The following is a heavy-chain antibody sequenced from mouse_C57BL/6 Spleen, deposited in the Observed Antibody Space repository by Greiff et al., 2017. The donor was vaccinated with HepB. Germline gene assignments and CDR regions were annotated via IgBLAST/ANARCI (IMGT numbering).Heavy chain of an antibody. J-gene: IGHJ4*01. CDR1: GYTFTDYY. Sequence: EVQLQQSGPELVKPGASVKISCKASGYTFTDYYMNWVKQSHGKSLEWIGDINPNNGGTSYNQKFKGKATLTVDKSSSTAYMELRSLTSEDSAVYYCAHHYYAMDYWGQGTSVTVSS. V-gene: IGHV1-26*01. CDR2: INPNNGGT. CDR3: AHHYYAMDY.